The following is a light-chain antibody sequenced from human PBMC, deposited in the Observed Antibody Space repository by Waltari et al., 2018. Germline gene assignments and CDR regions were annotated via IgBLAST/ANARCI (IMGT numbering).Light chain of an antibody. CDR1: TSDISTYNR. J-gene: IGLJ2*01. CDR3: SSYTSSNTLI. V-gene: IGLV2-18*02. CDR2: DVS. Sequence: QSALTQPPSVSGSPGQSVTISCTGSTSDISTYNRVSWYQQTPGTAPKLIISDVSNWPSGVPDRFSGSKAGNTACLTISGLQAEDEADYYCSSYTSSNTLIFGGGTKLTVL.